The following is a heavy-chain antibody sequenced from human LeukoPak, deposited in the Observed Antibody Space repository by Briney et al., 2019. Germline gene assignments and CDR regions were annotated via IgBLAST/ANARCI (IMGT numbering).Heavy chain of an antibody. CDR3: ASGAPASGWSDY. CDR2: IYYSGST. CDR1: GGSISSSSYY. Sequence: SETECLTCTVSGGSISSSSYYWGWIRQPPGKGLEWIGSIYYSGSTYYNPSLKSRVTISVDTSKNQFSLKLSSVTAADTAVYYCASGAPASGWSDYWGQGTLGSVSS. J-gene: IGHJ4*02. V-gene: IGHV4-39*01. D-gene: IGHD6-19*01.